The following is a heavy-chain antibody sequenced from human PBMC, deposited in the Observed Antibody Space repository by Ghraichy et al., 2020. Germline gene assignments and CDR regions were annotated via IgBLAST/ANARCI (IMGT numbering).Heavy chain of an antibody. CDR2: ISGSGGST. D-gene: IGHD6-13*01. J-gene: IGHJ4*02. CDR1: GFTFSSYA. CDR3: AKDRFAGGDAAADYVDY. V-gene: IGHV3-23*01. Sequence: GGSLRLSCAASGFTFSSYAMSWVRQAPGKGLEWVSAISGSGGSTYYADSVKGRLTISRDNSKNTLYLQMNSLRAEDTAVYYCAKDRFAGGDAAADYVDYGGQGTLVTVSS.